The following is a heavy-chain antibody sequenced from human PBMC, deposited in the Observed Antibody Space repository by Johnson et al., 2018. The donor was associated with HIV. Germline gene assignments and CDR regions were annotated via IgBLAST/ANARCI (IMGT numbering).Heavy chain of an antibody. CDR2: IKQDGSEK. CDR1: GFTFSSYG. V-gene: IGHV3-7*01. D-gene: IGHD3-22*01. J-gene: IGHJ3*02. CDR3: ARPRVSSGRRGAFDI. Sequence: VQLVESGGGVVQPGRSLRLSCAASGFTFSSYGVHWVRQAPGKGLEWVANIKQDGSEKYYVDSVKGRFNISRDNAKNSLFLQMNSLRAEATAVYYCARPRVSSGRRGAFDIWGQGTMVIVS.